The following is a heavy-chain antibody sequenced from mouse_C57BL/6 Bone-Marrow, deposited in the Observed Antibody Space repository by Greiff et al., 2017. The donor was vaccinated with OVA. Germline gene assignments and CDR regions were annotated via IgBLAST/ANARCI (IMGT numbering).Heavy chain of an antibody. D-gene: IGHD4-1*01. Sequence: QVTLKVSGPELVKPGASVKLSCKASGYTFTSYDINWVKQRPGQGLEWIGWIYPRDGSTKYNEKFKGKATLTVDTSSSTAYMELHSLTSEDSAVYCCARGGLGAWYYFDYWGQGTTLTVSS. CDR3: ARGGLGAWYYFDY. V-gene: IGHV1-85*01. CDR2: IYPRDGST. J-gene: IGHJ2*01. CDR1: GYTFTSYD.